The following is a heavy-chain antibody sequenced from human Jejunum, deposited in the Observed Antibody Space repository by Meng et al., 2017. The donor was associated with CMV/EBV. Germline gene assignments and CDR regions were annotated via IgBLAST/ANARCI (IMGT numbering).Heavy chain of an antibody. V-gene: IGHV4-30-4*08. Sequence: TVSGGPISSGYYYCSWVRQPPGKGLEWLGYKHNSWSHYYSPSLKSRVIISVDTSNNQFSLKLNSVTAADTAVYFCAAHSTGRLFDPWGQGTLVTVSS. D-gene: IGHD6-19*01. CDR1: GGPISSGYYY. CDR2: KHNSWSH. CDR3: AAHSTGRLFDP. J-gene: IGHJ5*02.